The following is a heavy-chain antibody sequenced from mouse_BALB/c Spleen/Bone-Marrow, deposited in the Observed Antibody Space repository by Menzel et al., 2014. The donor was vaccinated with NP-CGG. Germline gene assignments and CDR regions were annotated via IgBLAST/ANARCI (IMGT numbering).Heavy chain of an antibody. D-gene: IGHD2-14*01. Sequence: EVHLVESGPGLVKPSQTVSLTCTVTGISITTGNYRWSWIRQFPGNKLEWIGFIYYSGTITYNPSLTGRTTITRDTSKNQFFLEMNSLTTEDTATYDCARAYYRYAMDYWGQGTSVTVSS. CDR2: IYYSGTI. CDR3: ARAYYRYAMDY. CDR1: GISITTGNYR. V-gene: IGHV3-5*02. J-gene: IGHJ4*01.